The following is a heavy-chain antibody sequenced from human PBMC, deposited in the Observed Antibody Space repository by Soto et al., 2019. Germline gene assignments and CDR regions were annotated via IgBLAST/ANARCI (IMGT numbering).Heavy chain of an antibody. J-gene: IGHJ4*02. CDR1: GGSISTYG. D-gene: IGHD6-19*01. CDR2: IYTTSIT. CDR3: ARDFGSGWYYFDY. V-gene: IGHV4-59*01. Sequence: SETLSVTYTVSGGSISTYGCIWIRQPPGKGLEWIGYIYTTSITNYNPSLKSRVAISINTSKNQFSLKLTSVTAADTAVYYCARDFGSGWYYFDYWGQGSLVTVSS.